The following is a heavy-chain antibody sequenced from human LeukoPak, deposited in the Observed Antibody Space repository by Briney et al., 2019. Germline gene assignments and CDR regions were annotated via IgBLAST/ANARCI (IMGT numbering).Heavy chain of an antibody. CDR1: GGSISSSSYY. J-gene: IGHJ5*02. D-gene: IGHD2-8*01. V-gene: IGHV4-39*01. CDR2: IYYSGST. CDR3: ARQHIVLMVYAIEGWFDP. Sequence: PSETLSLTCTVSGGSISSSSYYWGWIRQPPGKGLEWIGSIYYSGSTYYNPSLKSRVTISVDTSKNQFSLKLSSVTAADTAVYYCARQHIVLMVYAIEGWFDPWGQGTLVTVSS.